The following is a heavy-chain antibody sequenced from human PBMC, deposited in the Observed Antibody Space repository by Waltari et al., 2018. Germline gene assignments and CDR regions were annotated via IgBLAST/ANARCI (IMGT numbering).Heavy chain of an antibody. CDR2: IYTSGST. CDR3: ARGRSGYDPGDY. J-gene: IGHJ4*02. D-gene: IGHD5-12*01. V-gene: IGHV4-61*09. CDR1: GGSISSGSYY. Sequence: QVQLQESGPGLVKPSQTLSLTCTVSGGSISSGSYYWSWIRQPAGKGLEWIGYIYTSGSTTYNPSLKSRVTISVDTSKNQFSLKLGSVTAADTAVYYCARGRSGYDPGDYWGQGTLVTVSS.